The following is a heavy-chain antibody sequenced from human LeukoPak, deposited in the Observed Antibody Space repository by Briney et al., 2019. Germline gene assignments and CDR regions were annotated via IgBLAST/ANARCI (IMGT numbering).Heavy chain of an antibody. Sequence: GSLRLSCAASGFTFSSYSMNWIRQPPGKGLEWIGYIYYSGSTNYNPSLKSRVTISVDTSKNQFSLKLSSVTAADTAVYYCARDRDGSGRYDAFDVWGQGTMVTVSS. V-gene: IGHV4-59*01. J-gene: IGHJ3*01. CDR1: GFTFSSYS. CDR3: ARDRDGSGRYDAFDV. D-gene: IGHD3-10*01. CDR2: IYYSGST.